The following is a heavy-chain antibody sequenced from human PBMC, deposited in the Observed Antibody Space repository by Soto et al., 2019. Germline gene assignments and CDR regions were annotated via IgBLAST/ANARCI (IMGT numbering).Heavy chain of an antibody. J-gene: IGHJ6*02. CDR1: GFTLSDYY. CDR2: ISSTGGTV. V-gene: IGHV3-11*01. CDR3: ARDGLDYYGLDV. Sequence: QSGGGVVQPGESLRLSCAASGFTLSDYYMTWVRQTPGKGLEWISYISSTGGTVNYADSVKGRFTISRDNIKNSLFLQMTSLRDEDTAVYYCARDGLDYYGLDVWGQGTTVTVSS.